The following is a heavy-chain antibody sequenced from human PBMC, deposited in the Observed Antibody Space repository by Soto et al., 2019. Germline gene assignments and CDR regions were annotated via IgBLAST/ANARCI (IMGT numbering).Heavy chain of an antibody. CDR2: IIRIFGTP. Sequence: QVQLVQSGAEVKKPGSSVKVSCKASGGTFSSYAINWVRQAPGQGLEWMGGIIRIFGTPDYAQRFQGRVTITADESTSPAYMELSSLTSEDTAVYYCTRQGSTEYYSSGMDVWGQGTTVTVSS. J-gene: IGHJ6*02. CDR1: GGTFSSYA. CDR3: TRQGSTEYYSSGMDV. V-gene: IGHV1-69*12. D-gene: IGHD2-2*01.